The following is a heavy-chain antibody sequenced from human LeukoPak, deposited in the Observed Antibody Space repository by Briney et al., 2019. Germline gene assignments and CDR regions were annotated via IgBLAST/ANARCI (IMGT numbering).Heavy chain of an antibody. CDR2: IRYDGSNK. CDR3: AKDKDPWKSTSISDFDY. J-gene: IGHJ4*02. D-gene: IGHD1-1*01. V-gene: IGHV3-30*02. Sequence: GGSLRLSCGASGFTFSTYGMHWVRQAPGKGLEWVAFIRYDGSNKYYADSVKGRFTISRDNSKNTLYLQMNSLRAEDTAVYSCAKDKDPWKSTSISDFDYWGQGTLVTVSS. CDR1: GFTFSTYG.